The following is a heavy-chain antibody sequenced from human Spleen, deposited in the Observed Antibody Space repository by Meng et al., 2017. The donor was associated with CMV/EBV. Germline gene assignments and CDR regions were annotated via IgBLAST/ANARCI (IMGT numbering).Heavy chain of an antibody. J-gene: IGHJ4*02. CDR1: GFTFSSYA. V-gene: IGHV3-30-3*01. CDR2: ISYDGSNK. CDR3: AKVGEAGLGDFDN. D-gene: IGHD3-10*01. Sequence: CAASGFTFSSYAMQWVRQAPGKGVEWVAVISYDGSNKYYAASVKGRFTISRDNSKNTLYLEMNSLRVEDTAVYYCAKVGEAGLGDFDNWGQGTLVTVSS.